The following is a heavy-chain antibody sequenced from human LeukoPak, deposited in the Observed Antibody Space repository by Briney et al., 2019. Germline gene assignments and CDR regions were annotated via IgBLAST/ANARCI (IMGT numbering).Heavy chain of an antibody. CDR3: ARESRDYFDY. CDR1: DYSIISGYY. V-gene: IGHV4-38-2*02. CDR2: IYHSGST. J-gene: IGHJ4*02. Sequence: SETLSLTCTVSDYSIISGYYWGWIRQPPGKGLEWIGSIYHSGSTYYNPSLKSRATISVDTSKNQFSLKLSSVTAADTAVYYCARESRDYFDYWGQGTLVTVSS.